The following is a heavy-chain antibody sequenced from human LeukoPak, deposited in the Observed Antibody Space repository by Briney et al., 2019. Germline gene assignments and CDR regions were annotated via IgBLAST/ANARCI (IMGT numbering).Heavy chain of an antibody. J-gene: IGHJ6*02. V-gene: IGHV4-39*01. CDR1: GGSISSSSYY. CDR2: IYYSGST. D-gene: IGHD6-6*01. Sequence: SETLSLTCTVSGGSISSSSYYWGWIRQPPGKGLEWIGSIYYSGSTYYNPSLKSRVTISVDTSKNQFSLKLSSVTAADTAVYYCARHVRGSSSADYYYYYGMDVWGQGTTVTVSS. CDR3: ARHVRGSSSADYYYYYGMDV.